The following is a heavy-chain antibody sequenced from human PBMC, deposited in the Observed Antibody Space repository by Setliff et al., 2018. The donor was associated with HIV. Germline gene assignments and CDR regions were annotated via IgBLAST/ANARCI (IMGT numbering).Heavy chain of an antibody. CDR2: INSDGSVT. Sequence: LRLSCAASGFTFSTYWMHWVRQSPGKGLVWVSRINSDGSVTNYADSVKGRFTISRDNSKNTVYLQMNSLRAEDTAIYYCAKMVGGSRSSGSCYFDYWGQGTLVTVSS. D-gene: IGHD2-15*01. CDR1: GFTFSTYW. V-gene: IGHV3-74*01. J-gene: IGHJ4*02. CDR3: AKMVGGSRSSGSCYFDY.